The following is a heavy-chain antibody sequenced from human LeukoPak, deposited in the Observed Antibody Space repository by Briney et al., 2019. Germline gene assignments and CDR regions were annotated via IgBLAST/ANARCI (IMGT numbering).Heavy chain of an antibody. J-gene: IGHJ3*01. CDR3: AIHGGGTIRIEAFDV. CDR2: ISGDGRDI. Sequence: GGSLRLSRAASAFTFSSYGMSWVRQAPGKGLEWVSAISGDGRDIFYADAVKGRFTISRDNSKNTLYLQMNSLRDENTALYYCAIHGGGTIRIEAFDVWGQGTMVTISS. CDR1: AFTFSSYG. D-gene: IGHD3-3*01. V-gene: IGHV3-23*01.